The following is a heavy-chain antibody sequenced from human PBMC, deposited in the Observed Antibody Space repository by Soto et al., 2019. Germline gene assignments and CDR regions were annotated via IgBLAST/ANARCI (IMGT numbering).Heavy chain of an antibody. J-gene: IGHJ4*02. CDR2: ISGSGGST. V-gene: IGHV3-23*01. Sequence: PXXSLRLSCAASGFTFSSYATSWVLQAPGKGLEWVSAISGSGGSTYYADSVKGRFTISRDNSKNTLYLQMNSLRAEDTAVYYCAKAVNSGYDKLYYFDYWGQGTLVTVSS. CDR3: AKAVNSGYDKLYYFDY. CDR1: GFTFSSYA. D-gene: IGHD5-12*01.